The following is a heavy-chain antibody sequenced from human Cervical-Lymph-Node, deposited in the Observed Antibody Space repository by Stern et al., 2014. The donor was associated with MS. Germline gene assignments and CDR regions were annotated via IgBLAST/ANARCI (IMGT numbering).Heavy chain of an antibody. CDR1: GGTFSKFP. Sequence: VQLVESWSEVTKPGSSVKVSCKASGGTFSKFPSSCVRQAQGQGIEWMGGIFPVFGTPTYAQEFRGRVTITADVSTSTVYMELSSLRSDDTAVYYCARSSETSDRWYSLGYDLWGQGTLVTVSS. V-gene: IGHV1-69*01. CDR2: IFPVFGTP. D-gene: IGHD6-13*01. CDR3: ARSSETSDRWYSLGYDL. J-gene: IGHJ5*02.